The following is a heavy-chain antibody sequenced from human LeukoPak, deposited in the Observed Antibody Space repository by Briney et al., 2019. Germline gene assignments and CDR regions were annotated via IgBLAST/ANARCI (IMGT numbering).Heavy chain of an antibody. Sequence: PGGSLRLSCAASGFTFSSYAMHWVRQAPGKGLEWVAVISYDGSNKYYADSVKGRFTISRDNSKNTLYLQMNSLRAEDTAVYYCARELLASPGVDYWGQGTLVTVSS. V-gene: IGHV3-30-3*01. J-gene: IGHJ4*02. CDR1: GFTFSSYA. CDR3: ARELLASPGVDY. CDR2: ISYDGSNK. D-gene: IGHD2-8*02.